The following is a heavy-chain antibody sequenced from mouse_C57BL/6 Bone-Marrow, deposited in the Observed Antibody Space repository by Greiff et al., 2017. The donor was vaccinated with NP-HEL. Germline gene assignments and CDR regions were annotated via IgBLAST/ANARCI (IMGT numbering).Heavy chain of an antibody. D-gene: IGHD1-1*01. CDR2: IWGDGST. CDR3: AKFGGAITTVVATDYAMDY. CDR1: GFSLTSYG. V-gene: IGHV2-3*01. Sequence: VKLMESGPGLVAPSQSLSITCTVSGFSLTSYGVSWVRQPPGKGLEWLGVIWGDGSTNYHSALISRLSISKDNSKSQVFLKLNSLQTDDTATYYCAKFGGAITTVVATDYAMDYWGQGTSVTVSS. J-gene: IGHJ4*01.